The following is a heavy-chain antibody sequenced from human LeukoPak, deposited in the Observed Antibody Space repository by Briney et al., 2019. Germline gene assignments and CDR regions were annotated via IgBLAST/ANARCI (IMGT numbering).Heavy chain of an antibody. V-gene: IGHV3-33*01. D-gene: IGHD3-22*01. CDR3: ARHVVAVGFDY. Sequence: PGGSLRLSCEASGFTFSSYNMHWVRQAPGKGLEWVTFIWDDGNDKHYADSVKGRFTISRDNAKNSLYLQMNSLRAEDTAVYYCARHVVAVGFDYWGQGTLVTVSS. CDR2: IWDDGNDK. J-gene: IGHJ4*02. CDR1: GFTFSSYN.